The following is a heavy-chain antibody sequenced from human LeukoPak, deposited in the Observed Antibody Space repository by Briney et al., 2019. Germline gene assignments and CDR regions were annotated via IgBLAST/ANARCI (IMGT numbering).Heavy chain of an antibody. CDR3: SRYDSDTGDFDP. CDR1: GGSISGSTSY. V-gene: IGHV4-39*07. CDR2: LNYSGTT. D-gene: IGHD3-10*01. Sequence: SETLSLTCTVSGGSISGSTSYWGWIRQSPGKGLEWIGLLNYSGTTYYNPSFRSRVSISIDRSRTQFSLKLSSVTAADTAFYYCSRYDSDTGDFDPWGQGTLVTISS. J-gene: IGHJ5*02.